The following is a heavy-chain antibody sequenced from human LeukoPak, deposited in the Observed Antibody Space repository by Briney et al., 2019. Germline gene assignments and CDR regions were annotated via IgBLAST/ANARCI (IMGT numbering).Heavy chain of an antibody. Sequence: SQTLSLTCTVSGDSISSGDYYWSWLRQHPGRGLEWIGYIFYIGSTNYNPALKSRVTISVDTSKNQFSLKLSSVTAADTAVYYCARGMYSSASNWFDPWGQGTLVTVSS. J-gene: IGHJ5*02. V-gene: IGHV4-31*03. CDR1: GDSISSGDYY. D-gene: IGHD6-6*01. CDR3: ARGMYSSASNWFDP. CDR2: IFYIGST.